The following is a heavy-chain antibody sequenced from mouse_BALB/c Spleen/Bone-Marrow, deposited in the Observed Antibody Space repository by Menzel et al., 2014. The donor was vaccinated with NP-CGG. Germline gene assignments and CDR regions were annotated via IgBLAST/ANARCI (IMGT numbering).Heavy chain of an antibody. CDR2: ISGDGRYT. V-gene: IGHV5-9-2*01. D-gene: IGHD2-4*01. CDR1: GFSFSNYG. CDR3: ARHAYYDQTEVSFVY. Sequence: EVQLVESGGGLVKSGGSLKLSCAASGFSFSNYGMSWVRQTPEKRLEWVATISGDGRYTFYSDSVKGRFTISRYNAKNNLYLQLSSLRSEDTVLYYCARHAYYDQTEVSFVYWGQGTLVTVSA. J-gene: IGHJ3*01.